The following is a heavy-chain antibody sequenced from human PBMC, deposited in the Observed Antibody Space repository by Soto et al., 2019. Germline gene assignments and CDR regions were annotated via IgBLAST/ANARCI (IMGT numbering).Heavy chain of an antibody. J-gene: IGHJ4*02. D-gene: IGHD1-26*01. CDR3: ASETMGSYPAFDY. V-gene: IGHV1-69*01. CDR1: GGTFSSYG. Sequence: QVQLVQSGAEVKKPGSSVKVSCKASGGTFSSYGISWVRQVPGQGLEWMGGIIPIFGTANYAQKFQGRVTITADESTSTAYMELNSLRSEDTAVYYCASETMGSYPAFDYWGQGTLVTVSS. CDR2: IIPIFGTA.